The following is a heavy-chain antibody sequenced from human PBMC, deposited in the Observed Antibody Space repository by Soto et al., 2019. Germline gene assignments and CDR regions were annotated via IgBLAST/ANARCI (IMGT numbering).Heavy chain of an antibody. Sequence: SETLSLTCTVSGGSISSGGYYWSWIRQHPGKGPEWIGYIYYSGSTYYNPSLKSRVTISVDTSKNQFSLKLSSVTAADTAVYYCARVSDGGGYYTGFYYYYGMDVWGQGTTVTVSS. D-gene: IGHD3-3*01. J-gene: IGHJ6*02. V-gene: IGHV4-31*03. CDR1: GGSISSGGYY. CDR3: ARVSDGGGYYTGFYYYYGMDV. CDR2: IYYSGST.